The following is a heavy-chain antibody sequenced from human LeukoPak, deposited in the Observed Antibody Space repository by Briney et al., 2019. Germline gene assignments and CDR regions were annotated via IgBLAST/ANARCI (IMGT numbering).Heavy chain of an antibody. D-gene: IGHD2-2*01. CDR3: ARESGYCSSTSCQPLDY. Sequence: ASVKVSCKASGYTFTSYGISWVRQAPGQGLEWMGWISAYNGNTNYAQKLQGRVTMTTDTSTSTAYMELRSLRSDDTAVYYCARESGYCSSTSCQPLDYWGQGTLVTVSS. J-gene: IGHJ4*02. CDR1: GYTFTSYG. CDR2: ISAYNGNT. V-gene: IGHV1-18*01.